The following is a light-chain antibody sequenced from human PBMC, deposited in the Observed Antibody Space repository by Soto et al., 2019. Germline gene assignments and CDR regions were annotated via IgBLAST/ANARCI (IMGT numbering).Light chain of an antibody. Sequence: SYELTQPSSVSVSPGQTARISCSGDLLAQKFARWFQQKPGQAPVLLIFKDTERPSEISERFSGSSSGTTVTLTISGAQVEVEADYYSYSAPDNRLLVFGGGTKLTVL. CDR2: KDT. CDR1: LLAQKF. V-gene: IGLV3-27*01. J-gene: IGLJ2*01. CDR3: YSAPDNRLLV.